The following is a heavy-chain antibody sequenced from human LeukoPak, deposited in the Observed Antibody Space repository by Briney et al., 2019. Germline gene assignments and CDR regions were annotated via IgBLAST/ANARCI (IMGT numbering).Heavy chain of an antibody. CDR2: IRHDGSNE. D-gene: IGHD1-26*01. CDR1: GFSFSSYD. Sequence: GESLRLSCAASGFSFSSYDMDWVRQAPGKGLEWVAIIRHDGSNEHYADSVKGRFTISRDNSKNTLYLQMNNLRAEDTAMYYCARHGIGSDYWGQGTLVTVSS. V-gene: IGHV3-33*01. CDR3: ARHGIGSDY. J-gene: IGHJ4*02.